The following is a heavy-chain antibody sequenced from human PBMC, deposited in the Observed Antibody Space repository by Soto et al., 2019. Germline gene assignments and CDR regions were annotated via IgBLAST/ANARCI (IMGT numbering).Heavy chain of an antibody. CDR1: GFTFDDYA. J-gene: IGHJ4*02. CDR3: SRDPSVTAIGSTDY. Sequence: PGGSLRLSFVVSGFTFDDYAMHWVRQAPGGGLEWVSGINWNSAVIGYADSVKGRFTISRDNAKNALYLQMTSLRSEDTALYYCSRDPSVTAIGSTDYWCQGLLVSLSS. V-gene: IGHV3-9*01. CDR2: INWNSAVI. D-gene: IGHD2-2*01.